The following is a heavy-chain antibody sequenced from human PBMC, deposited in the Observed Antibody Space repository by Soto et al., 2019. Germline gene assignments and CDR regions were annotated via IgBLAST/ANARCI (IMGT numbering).Heavy chain of an antibody. CDR2: INHLETT. D-gene: IGHD1-26*01. CDR3: ARGGGSDSFDY. V-gene: IGHV4-30-2*01. J-gene: IGHJ4*02. CDR1: GASITYGGYS. Sequence: SETLSLTCTVSGASITYGGYSWSWIRQTPGKGLEWIGYINHLETTFYNPSFESRLSLSIDRAKNQFSLDLNSMSAADRAVYYCARGGGSDSFDYWGQGILVTVSS.